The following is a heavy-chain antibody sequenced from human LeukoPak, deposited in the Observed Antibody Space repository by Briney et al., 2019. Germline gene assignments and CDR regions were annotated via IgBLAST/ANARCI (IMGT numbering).Heavy chain of an antibody. Sequence: GGSLRLSCAASGFTFSTYWMSWVRQAPGKGLEWVANIKPHGSVKYYVDSVKGRFTISRDNAKNSLYLQMNSLRAEDTAVYYCARGESDRIAAARYNWFDPWGQGTLVTVSS. D-gene: IGHD6-13*01. CDR2: IKPHGSVK. CDR1: GFTFSTYW. CDR3: ARGESDRIAAARYNWFDP. V-gene: IGHV3-7*01. J-gene: IGHJ5*02.